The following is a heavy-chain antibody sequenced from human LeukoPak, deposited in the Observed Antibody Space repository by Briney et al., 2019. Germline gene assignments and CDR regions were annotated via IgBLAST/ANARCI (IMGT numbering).Heavy chain of an antibody. CDR3: ARELTEYYGSGSYYKGGLDY. V-gene: IGHV1-18*01. CDR1: GYTFTSYG. Sequence: ASVKVSCKASGYTFTSYGISWVRQAPGQGLEWMGWISAYNGNTNYAQKLQGRVTMTTGTSTSTAYMELRSLRSDDTAVYYCARELTEYYGSGSYYKGGLDYWGQGTLVTVSS. D-gene: IGHD3-10*01. J-gene: IGHJ4*02. CDR2: ISAYNGNT.